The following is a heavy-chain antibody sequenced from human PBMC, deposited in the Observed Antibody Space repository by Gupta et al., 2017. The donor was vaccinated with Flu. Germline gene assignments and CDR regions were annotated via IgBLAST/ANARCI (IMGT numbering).Heavy chain of an antibody. Sequence: EVQLVESGGSLVQPEGSLRLSCAASGFTFNSYWMHWVRQAPGNGLVWVSRITSDASTTIYVVSVKGRFTISRDNSKTTVYLQITTTRTEDTAVYYCARDFKGRWSVDYW. V-gene: IGHV3-74*01. CDR1: GFTFNSYW. CDR2: ITSDASTT. J-gene: IGHJ4*01. D-gene: IGHD6-13*01. CDR3: ARDFKGRWSVDY.